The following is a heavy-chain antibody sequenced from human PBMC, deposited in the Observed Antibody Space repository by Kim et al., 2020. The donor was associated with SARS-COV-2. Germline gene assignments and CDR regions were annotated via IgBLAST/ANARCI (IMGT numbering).Heavy chain of an antibody. Sequence: YYPGSVKGRFTISRENAKNSLYLQMNSLRAGDTAVYYCARDTPDRRGFDYWGQGTLVTVSS. J-gene: IGHJ4*02. V-gene: IGHV3-13*01. D-gene: IGHD3-10*01. CDR3: ARDTPDRRGFDY.